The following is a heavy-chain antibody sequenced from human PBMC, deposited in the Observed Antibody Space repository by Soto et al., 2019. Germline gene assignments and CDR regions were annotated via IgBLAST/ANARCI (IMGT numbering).Heavy chain of an antibody. CDR2: ISGSSTTL. V-gene: IGHV3-48*01. CDR1: GFIFSTYS. Sequence: EVQLVESGGDLVQPGGSLRLSCAASGFIFSTYSMNWVRQAPGKGLEWVAYISGSSTTLYYADSVKGRFTISRDNAKKSLYQQLNSLRAEDTAVYYCARAPQPTTPYYYYYMDVWGKGTTVTVSS. D-gene: IGHD2-2*01. CDR3: ARAPQPTTPYYYYYMDV. J-gene: IGHJ6*03.